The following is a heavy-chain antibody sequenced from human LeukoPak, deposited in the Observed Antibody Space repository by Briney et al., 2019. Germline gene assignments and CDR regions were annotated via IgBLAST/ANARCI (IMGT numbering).Heavy chain of an antibody. Sequence: SETLSLTCTVSGGSISSYYWSWIRQPPGKGLEWIGYIYYSGSTNYNPSLKSRVTISVDTSKNQFSLKLSSVTAADTAVYYCARHPIVVVPAGAYYYYYGMDVWGKGTTVTVSS. V-gene: IGHV4-59*01. CDR3: ARHPIVVVPAGAYYYYYGMDV. CDR2: IYYSGST. D-gene: IGHD2-2*01. CDR1: GGSISSYY. J-gene: IGHJ6*04.